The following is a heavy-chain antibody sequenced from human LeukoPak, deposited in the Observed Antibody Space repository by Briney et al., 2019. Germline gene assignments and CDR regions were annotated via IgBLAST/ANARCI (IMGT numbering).Heavy chain of an antibody. Sequence: SETLSLTCAVYGGSFSGYYWSWIRQPPGKGLEWIGEINHSGSTNYNPSLKSRVTISVDTSKNQFSLKLSSVTAADTAVYYCARQSWSRPGYSSGWPRPRGGNYFDYWGQGTLVTVSS. V-gene: IGHV4-34*01. D-gene: IGHD6-19*01. CDR2: INHSGST. J-gene: IGHJ4*02. CDR3: ARQSWSRPGYSSGWPRPRGGNYFDY. CDR1: GGSFSGYY.